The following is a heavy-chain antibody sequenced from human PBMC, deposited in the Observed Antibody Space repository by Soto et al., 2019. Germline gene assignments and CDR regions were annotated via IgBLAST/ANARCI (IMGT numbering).Heavy chain of an antibody. J-gene: IGHJ4*02. D-gene: IGHD2-21*02. CDR3: TKDVTGDIGADF. CDR2: IKTSGDTT. V-gene: IGHV3-23*05. Sequence: LRLSCAASGFAFSNCAMSWVRQAPGKGLEWVSTIKTSGDTTFYADPVEGRFTTSRDDSKNTLYLQMNSLRAEDTATYYCTKDVTGDIGADFWGQGTPVTVSS. CDR1: GFAFSNCA.